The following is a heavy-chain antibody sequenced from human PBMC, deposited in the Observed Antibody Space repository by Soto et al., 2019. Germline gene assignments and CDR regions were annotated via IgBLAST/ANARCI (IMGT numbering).Heavy chain of an antibody. D-gene: IGHD6-6*01. J-gene: IGHJ5*02. CDR1: GYTFTSYG. CDR3: ARPRSIAARTNWFDP. Sequence: ASVKVSCKASGYTFTSYGISWVRQAPGQGLEWMGWISAYNGNTNYAQKLQGRVTMTTDTSTSTAYMELRSLRSDDTAVYYCARPRSIAARTNWFDPWGQGTLVTVSS. CDR2: ISAYNGNT. V-gene: IGHV1-18*01.